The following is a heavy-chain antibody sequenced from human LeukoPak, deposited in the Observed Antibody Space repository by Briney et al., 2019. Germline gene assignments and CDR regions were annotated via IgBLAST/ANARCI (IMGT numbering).Heavy chain of an antibody. Sequence: GGSLRLSCAASGFTFNIYAMSWVRQAPGEGLEWVSSITSISDGTFYADSVKGRFTISRDNSKSTLYLQMNSLRAEDTALYYCVKDRPNYFGWNGHYYTRNGDSWRQGTLVTVSS. CDR3: VKDRPNYFGWNGHYYTRNGDS. V-gene: IGHV3-23*01. D-gene: IGHD3-10*01. CDR1: GFTFNIYA. J-gene: IGHJ5*01. CDR2: ITSISDGT.